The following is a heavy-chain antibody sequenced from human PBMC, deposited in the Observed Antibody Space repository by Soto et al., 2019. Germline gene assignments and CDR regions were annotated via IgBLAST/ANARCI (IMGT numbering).Heavy chain of an antibody. V-gene: IGHV4-31*03. Sequence: QVQLQESGPGLVKASQTLSLICSVSGESISSGGYYWSWIRHHPGKGLEWIGYIYDSESAYYNPSRKSRVTISMDTSKTHFAMKLSSVTAADTAVYSCARASSSSSAADYWGQGTLLTVSS. CDR1: GESISSGGYY. D-gene: IGHD6-6*01. CDR2: IYDSESA. J-gene: IGHJ4*02. CDR3: ARASSSSSAADY.